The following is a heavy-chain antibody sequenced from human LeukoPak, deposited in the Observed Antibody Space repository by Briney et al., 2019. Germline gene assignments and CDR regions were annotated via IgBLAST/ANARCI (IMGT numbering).Heavy chain of an antibody. CDR3: ARDSGYGSGRYAGIYYYMDV. V-gene: IGHV4-4*07. D-gene: IGHD3-10*01. J-gene: IGHJ6*03. CDR1: GGSISSYY. Sequence: PSETLSLTCTVSGGSISSYYWSWIRQPAGKGLEWIGRIYTSGSTNYNPSLKSRVTISVDKSKNQFSLKLSSVTAADTAVYYCARDSGYGSGRYAGIYYYMDVWGKGTTVTVSS. CDR2: IYTSGST.